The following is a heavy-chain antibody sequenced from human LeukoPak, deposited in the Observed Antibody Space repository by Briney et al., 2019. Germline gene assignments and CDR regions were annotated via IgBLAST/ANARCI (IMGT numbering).Heavy chain of an antibody. D-gene: IGHD4/OR15-4a*01. Sequence: GGSLRLSCAASGPTFSSNWMNWLRQAPGKGLEWVANIKDDGSEKYYVDSMKGRFTISRDNAKNTVHLQMNNVRVEDTAVYFCANEEVPNDYWGQGTLVTVSS. V-gene: IGHV3-7*03. CDR2: IKDDGSEK. CDR1: GPTFSSNW. J-gene: IGHJ4*02. CDR3: ANEEVPNDY.